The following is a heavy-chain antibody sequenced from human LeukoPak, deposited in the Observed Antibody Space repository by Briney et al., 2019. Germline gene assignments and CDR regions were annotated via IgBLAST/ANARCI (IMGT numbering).Heavy chain of an antibody. J-gene: IGHJ4*02. Sequence: GGSLRLSCAASGFTFSSYAMSWVRQAPGKGLEWVSYISSSSSTIYYADSVKGRFTISRDNAKNSLYLQMNSLRAEDTAVYYCARVGVFDWLLYYFDYWGQGTLVTVSS. D-gene: IGHD3-9*01. CDR1: GFTFSSYA. CDR2: ISSSSSTI. CDR3: ARVGVFDWLLYYFDY. V-gene: IGHV3-48*01.